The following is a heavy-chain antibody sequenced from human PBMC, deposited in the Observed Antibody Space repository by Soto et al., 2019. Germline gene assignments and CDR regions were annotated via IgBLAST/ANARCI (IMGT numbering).Heavy chain of an antibody. Sequence: QVQLQQWGAGLLKPSETLSLTCAGYGGAFSGYYWSWIRQPPVNGLEWIGEINHSGSTNYNPSPKSRVTISVDTSKNQFSLKLSSVTAADTAVYYCARGGSPLRWTPHAFDIWGQGTMVTVSS. CDR3: ARGGSPLRWTPHAFDI. V-gene: IGHV4-34*01. D-gene: IGHD4-17*01. CDR1: GGAFSGYY. CDR2: INHSGST. J-gene: IGHJ3*02.